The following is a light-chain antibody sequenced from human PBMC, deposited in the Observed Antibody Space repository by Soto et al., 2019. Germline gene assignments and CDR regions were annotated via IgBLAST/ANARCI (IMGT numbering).Light chain of an antibody. J-gene: IGKJ4*01. CDR3: MQAAQLPLT. CDR2: EVS. Sequence: EIVMTQTPPSLSVTPGQTASISCKSSQSLQHSGGRTYVYWYLQKAVQPPRLLITEVSGRFSGVPDRFSGSGSGTDFTLTISRVEAEDVGTYYCMQAAQLPLTFGGGTQVEI. V-gene: IGKV2-29*03. CDR1: QSLQHSGGRTY.